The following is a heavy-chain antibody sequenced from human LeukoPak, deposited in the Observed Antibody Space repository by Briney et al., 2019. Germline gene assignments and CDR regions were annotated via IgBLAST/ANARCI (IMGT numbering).Heavy chain of an antibody. CDR2: IYSGGST. J-gene: IGHJ5*02. CDR1: GFTVSSNY. V-gene: IGHV3-53*01. CDR3: ARDVMGPGTNWFDP. D-gene: IGHD3-16*01. Sequence: GGSLRLSCAASGFTVSSNYMSWVRQAPGKGLEWVSVIYSGGSTYYADSVKGRFTISRDNSRNTLYLQMNSLRAEDTAVYYCARDVMGPGTNWFDPWGQGILVTVSS.